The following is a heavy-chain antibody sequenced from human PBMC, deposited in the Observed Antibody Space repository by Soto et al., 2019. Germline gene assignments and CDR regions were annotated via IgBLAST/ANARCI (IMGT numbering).Heavy chain of an antibody. D-gene: IGHD4-17*01. CDR1: GFTFSSYA. Sequence: QVQLVESGGGVVQPGRSLRLSCAASGFTFSSYAMHWVRQAPGKGLEWVAVISYDGSNKYYADSVKGRFTISRDNSKNTLYLQMNSLRAEDTAVYYCARLTVTTKSLPYYYLNGMDVWGHGTTVTVS. CDR2: ISYDGSNK. CDR3: ARLTVTTKSLPYYYLNGMDV. V-gene: IGHV3-30-3*01. J-gene: IGHJ6*02.